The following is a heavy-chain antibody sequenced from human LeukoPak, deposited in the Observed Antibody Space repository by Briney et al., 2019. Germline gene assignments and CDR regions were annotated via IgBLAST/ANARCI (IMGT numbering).Heavy chain of an antibody. CDR1: GGSISSHY. CDR2: IHYSGSN. CDR3: AGRFRSAMEV. J-gene: IGHJ6*02. Sequence: PSETLSLTCTVSGGSISSHYWSWIRQSPGKGLEWIGYIHYSGSNYYNPSLKSRVTMSVDTSKNQFSLSLTSVTAADTALYYCAGRFRSAMEVWGQGTTVTVSS. V-gene: IGHV4-59*11. D-gene: IGHD3-3*01.